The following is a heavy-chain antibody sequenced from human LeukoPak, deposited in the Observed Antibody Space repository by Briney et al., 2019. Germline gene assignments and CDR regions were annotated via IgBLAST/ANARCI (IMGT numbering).Heavy chain of an antibody. Sequence: GGSLRLSCAASGFTFSSYAMHWVRQAPGKGLEWVAVISYDGSNKYYADSVKGRFTISRDNSKNTLYLQMNSLRAEDTAVYYCARDYGSGSYGYGMDVWGQGTTVTVSS. V-gene: IGHV3-30*04. CDR2: ISYDGSNK. J-gene: IGHJ6*02. CDR1: GFTFSSYA. CDR3: ARDYGSGSYGYGMDV. D-gene: IGHD3-10*01.